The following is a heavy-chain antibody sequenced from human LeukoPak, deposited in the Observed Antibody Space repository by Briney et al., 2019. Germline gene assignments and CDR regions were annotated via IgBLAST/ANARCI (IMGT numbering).Heavy chain of an antibody. CDR1: GGTFSSYA. D-gene: IGHD1-26*01. CDR3: ASPYSWSYYAFDI. J-gene: IGHJ3*02. Sequence: SVKVSCKASGGTFSSYAISWVRQAPGQGLEWMGGIIPIFGTANYAQKFQGRVTITTDESTSTAYMELSSLRSEDTDVYYCASPYSWSYYAFDIWGQGTMVTVSS. V-gene: IGHV1-69*05. CDR2: IIPIFGTA.